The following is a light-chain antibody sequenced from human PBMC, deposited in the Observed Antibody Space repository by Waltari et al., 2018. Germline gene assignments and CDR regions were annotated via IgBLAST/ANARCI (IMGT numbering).Light chain of an antibody. V-gene: IGLV1-51*02. Sequence: QSVLTQPPSVSAAPGQKVIISCSGSGSNIGSNYVSWYQQVPGTAPKLLIYENNTRPSGIGDRFSCSKSATSATLSITGLQPGDEADYYCGAWDTSLTVGVFGGGTKVTVL. CDR3: GAWDTSLTVGV. J-gene: IGLJ3*02. CDR2: ENN. CDR1: GSNIGSNY.